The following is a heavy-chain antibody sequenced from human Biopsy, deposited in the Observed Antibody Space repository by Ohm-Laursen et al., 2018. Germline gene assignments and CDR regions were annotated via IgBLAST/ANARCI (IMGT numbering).Heavy chain of an antibody. D-gene: IGHD6-19*01. J-gene: IGHJ3*02. CDR1: GCSISGSS. Sequence: SDTLSLTCIVSGCSISGSSWSWIRQAPGKGLEGIGYISYSRNTNYNPSLKSCITISVDTTKNQFSQKMTSVTAADTAVYYCAKHGSGWTGDDAFHIWGQGTMVTVSS. CDR3: AKHGSGWTGDDAFHI. CDR2: ISYSRNT. V-gene: IGHV4-59*08.